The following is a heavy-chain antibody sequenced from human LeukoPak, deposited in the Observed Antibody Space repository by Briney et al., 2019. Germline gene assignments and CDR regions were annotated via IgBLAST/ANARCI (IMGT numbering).Heavy chain of an antibody. CDR3: AREKSLLWFGESQALDY. J-gene: IGHJ4*02. CDR2: INHSGST. CDR1: GGSFSGYY. V-gene: IGHV4-34*01. Sequence: SETLSLTCAVYGGSFSGYYWSWLRQPPGKGLEWIGEINHSGSTNYNPSLKSRVPISVDTSKNQFSLKLSSVTAADTAVYYCAREKSLLWFGESQALDYWGQGTLVTVSS. D-gene: IGHD3-10*01.